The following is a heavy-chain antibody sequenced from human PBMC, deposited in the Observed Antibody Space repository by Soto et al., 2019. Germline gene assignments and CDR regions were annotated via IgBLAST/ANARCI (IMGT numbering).Heavy chain of an antibody. CDR1: DDSISDSLYY. CDR2: ISHDGHA. V-gene: IGHV4-39*01. CDR3: ARQVYGDYLGGNWFDP. J-gene: IGHJ5*02. Sequence: PSETLSLTCSVLDDSISDSLYYWGWIRQSPEKGLDWIGSISHDGHAYYNPPLKSRVTLFADTSRNQFSLKMKSVTVADTALYFCARQVYGDYLGGNWFDPWGQGAPVTVSS. D-gene: IGHD4-17*01.